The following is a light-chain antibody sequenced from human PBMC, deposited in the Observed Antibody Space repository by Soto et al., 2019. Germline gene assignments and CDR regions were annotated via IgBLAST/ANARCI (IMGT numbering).Light chain of an antibody. Sequence: QSALTQPASVSGSPRQSITISCTGTNSDIGDYKYVSWYQLHPGKAPKLMIYDVSNRPSGVSNRFSGSKSGNTASLTISGLQAEDEADYYCGSYTNSRTRYVFGTGTKVTVL. V-gene: IGLV2-14*01. CDR1: NSDIGDYKY. CDR3: GSYTNSRTRYV. CDR2: DVS. J-gene: IGLJ1*01.